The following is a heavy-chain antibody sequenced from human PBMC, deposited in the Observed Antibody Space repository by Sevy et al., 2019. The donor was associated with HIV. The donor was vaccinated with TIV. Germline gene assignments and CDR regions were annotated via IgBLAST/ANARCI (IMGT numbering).Heavy chain of an antibody. CDR1: GGSISSSSYY. Sequence: SETLSLTCTVSGGSISSSSYYWVWIRQPPGKGLEWIGSIYYSGSTYYNPSLKRRVTISVDTSKNQFYLKLSPVTDADTAVYYCARPETAGDYDAFDIWGQGTMVTVSS. J-gene: IGHJ3*02. D-gene: IGHD2-21*01. CDR2: IYYSGST. CDR3: ARPETAGDYDAFDI. V-gene: IGHV4-39*01.